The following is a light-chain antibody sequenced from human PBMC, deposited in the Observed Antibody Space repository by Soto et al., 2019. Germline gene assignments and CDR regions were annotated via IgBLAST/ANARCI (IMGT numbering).Light chain of an antibody. J-gene: IGKJ2*01. CDR2: GAS. CDR1: QSVSSSY. Sequence: EIVLTQSPGTLSLSPGERATLSCRASQSVSSSYLAWYQQKPGQAPRLLIYGASSRATGIPDRFSGSGYGTDFTITISRLEPEDFAVYYCQQYGSSPPMYTFGQGPKLEIK. CDR3: QQYGSSPPMYT. V-gene: IGKV3-20*01.